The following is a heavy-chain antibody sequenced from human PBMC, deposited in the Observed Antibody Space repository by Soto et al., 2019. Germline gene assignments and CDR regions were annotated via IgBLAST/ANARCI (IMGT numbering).Heavy chain of an antibody. CDR1: GYTFTSYG. V-gene: IGHV1-18*01. CDR2: ISAYNGNT. CDR3: ARRPADYGDYLSYFDY. D-gene: IGHD4-17*01. J-gene: IGHJ4*02. Sequence: ASVKVSCKASGYTFTSYGISWVRQAPGQGLEWMGWISAYNGNTNYAQKLQGRVTMTTDTSTSTAYMELRSLRSDDTTVYYCARRPADYGDYLSYFDYWGQGTLVPVSS.